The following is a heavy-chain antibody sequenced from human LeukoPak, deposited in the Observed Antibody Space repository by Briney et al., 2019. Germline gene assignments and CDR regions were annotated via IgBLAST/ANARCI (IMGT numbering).Heavy chain of an antibody. CDR1: GFTFSSYG. CDR3: ANCVDTAMACCVNY. V-gene: IGHV3-30*02. CDR2: IRYDGSNK. D-gene: IGHD5-18*01. J-gene: IGHJ4*02. Sequence: PGGSLRLSCAASGFTFSSYGMHLVRQAPGKGLEGVAFIRYDGSNKYYADSVKGRFTISRDNSKNTLYLQVNSLRAEDTAVYYCANCVDTAMACCVNYWGQGTLVTVSS.